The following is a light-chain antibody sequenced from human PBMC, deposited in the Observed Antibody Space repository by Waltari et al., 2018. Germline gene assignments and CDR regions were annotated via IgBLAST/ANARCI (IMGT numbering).Light chain of an antibody. V-gene: IGKV3-20*01. CDR3: QHYDGSAVT. CDR1: QRVSSIT. Sequence: DIVLTQSPGTLSLSPGERATLTCRACQRVSSITFTWYHQRPGQGPRLLSYGTSSRATDSPDRFSGSGSGTDVTLTISRLEPEDFAVYFCQHYDGSAVTFGGGTKVEIK. CDR2: GTS. J-gene: IGKJ4*01.